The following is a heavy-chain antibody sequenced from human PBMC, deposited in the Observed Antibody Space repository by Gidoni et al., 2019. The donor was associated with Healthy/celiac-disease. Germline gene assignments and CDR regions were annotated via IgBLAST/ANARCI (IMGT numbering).Heavy chain of an antibody. CDR1: GYSFTSYW. CDR3: ARQGGGRQLWKERNSEGYAYYDYYMDV. Sequence: EVQLVQSGAEVKQPGASLKISCKGSGYSFTSYWIGWVRQMPGTGLEWMGIIYPGDADTRYSPSFQGQVTISADKAISTAYLQWSSLKASDTAMYYCARQGGGRQLWKERNSEGYAYYDYYMDVWGKGTTVTVSS. CDR2: IYPGDADT. J-gene: IGHJ6*03. V-gene: IGHV5-51*01. D-gene: IGHD5-18*01.